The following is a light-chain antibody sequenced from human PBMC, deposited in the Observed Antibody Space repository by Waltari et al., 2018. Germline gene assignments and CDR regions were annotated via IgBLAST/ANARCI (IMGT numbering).Light chain of an antibody. V-gene: IGLV1-44*01. CDR2: SNN. CDR3: AAWDDSLNCPVV. J-gene: IGLJ2*01. CDR1: SSNIGSNT. Sequence: QSVLTQPPSASGTPGQRVTISYSGSSSNIGSNTVNWYQQLPGTAPKLRIYSNNQRPSAVPDLFSGSKSGTSASLSISGLQSEDEAEYYGAAWDDSLNCPVVFGGGTKLTVL.